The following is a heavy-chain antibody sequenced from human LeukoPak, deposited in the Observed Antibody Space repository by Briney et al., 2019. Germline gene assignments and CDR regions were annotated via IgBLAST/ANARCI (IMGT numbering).Heavy chain of an antibody. CDR1: GGTFSSYA. CDR2: IIPIFGTA. V-gene: IGHV1-69*13. Sequence: SVNVSCKASGGTFSSYAISWVRQAPGQGLEWMGGIIPIFGTANYAQKFQGRVTITADESTSTAYMELSSLRSEDTAVYYCARDWYGDYTTYFDYWGQGTLVTVSS. D-gene: IGHD4-17*01. CDR3: ARDWYGDYTTYFDY. J-gene: IGHJ4*02.